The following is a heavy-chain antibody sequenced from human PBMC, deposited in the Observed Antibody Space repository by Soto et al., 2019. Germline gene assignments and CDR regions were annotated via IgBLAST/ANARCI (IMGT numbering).Heavy chain of an antibody. CDR3: ARDFTGLDY. J-gene: IGHJ4*02. CDR1: GGSITSSNW. V-gene: IGHV4-4*02. CDR2: TSHSGTV. Sequence: SETLSLTCVVSGGSITSSNWWSWVRQPPGRGLEWIGKTSHSGTVNYSPSLRGRVTISVERPKNQFSLELKSVTAADTAVYYCARDFTGLDYWGPGILVTVSS.